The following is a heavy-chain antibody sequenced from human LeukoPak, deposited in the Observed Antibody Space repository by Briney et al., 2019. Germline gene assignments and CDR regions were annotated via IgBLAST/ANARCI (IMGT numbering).Heavy chain of an antibody. CDR1: GCSISSYY. CDR3: ARLLRYSNYYYYGMDV. D-gene: IGHD4-11*01. V-gene: IGHV4-59*08. J-gene: IGHJ6*02. Sequence: SSETLSLTCTVSGCSISSYYWSWIRQPPGKGLEWIGHIYYSGSTNYNPSPKSRSTISVKASKTQFSLKLSSVTAADTAVYCCARLLRYSNYYYYGMDVWGQGTTVTVSS. CDR2: IYYSGST.